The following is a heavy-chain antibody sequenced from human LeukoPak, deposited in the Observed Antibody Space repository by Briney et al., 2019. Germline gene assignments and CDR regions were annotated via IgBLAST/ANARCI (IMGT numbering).Heavy chain of an antibody. CDR1: GVSISNGSYY. V-gene: IGHV4-61*02. D-gene: IGHD6-19*01. CDR2: IYTSGST. J-gene: IGHJ5*02. Sequence: SETLSLTCTVSGVSISNGSYYWSWIRQPAGQGLEGIMSIYTSGSTNYNPSLKRRITISVDTSKNQFSLKLSSVTAADTAVYYCARDSSGWSTAVDPWGQGTLVTVSS. CDR3: ARDSSGWSTAVDP.